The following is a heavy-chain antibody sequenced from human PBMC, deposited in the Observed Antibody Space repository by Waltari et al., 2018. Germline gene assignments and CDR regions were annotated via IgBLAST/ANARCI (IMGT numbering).Heavy chain of an antibody. CDR1: GGSIRSYY. Sequence: QVQLQESGPGLVKPSETLSLTCSVSGGSIRSYYWNWIRLPPGKGLAWIGYMYYGGSVNSNPSLKSRVTMLGDPSKNQVSLKLTSVTPADTAVYYCATSSAPYNSLESWGQGTLVTVAS. D-gene: IGHD1-1*01. CDR2: MYYGGSV. CDR3: ATSSAPYNSLES. J-gene: IGHJ4*02. V-gene: IGHV4-59*12.